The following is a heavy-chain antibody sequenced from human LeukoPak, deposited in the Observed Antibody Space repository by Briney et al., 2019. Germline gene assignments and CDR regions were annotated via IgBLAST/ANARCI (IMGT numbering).Heavy chain of an antibody. V-gene: IGHV4-39*07. CDR1: GDSVSSSSYY. CDR2: ISYSGST. J-gene: IGHJ6*02. D-gene: IGHD3-10*01. CDR3: TRGLTNYYGSGTYYLSGGMDV. Sequence: SETLSLTCTVSGDSVSSSSYYWGWIRQPPGKGLEWIGTISYSGSTYYNPSLKSRVTISVDTSKNQFSLKLSSVTAADTAFYYCTRGLTNYYGSGTYYLSGGMDVWGQGTTVTVSS.